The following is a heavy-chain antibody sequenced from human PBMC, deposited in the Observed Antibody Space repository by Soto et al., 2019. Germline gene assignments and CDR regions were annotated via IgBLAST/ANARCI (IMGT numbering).Heavy chain of an antibody. V-gene: IGHV4-30-2*01. CDR2: IYHSGST. J-gene: IGHJ5*02. D-gene: IGHD2-15*01. Sequence: SETLSLTCAVSGGSISSVGYSWSWIRQPPGKGLEWIGYIYHSGSTYYNPSLKSRVTISVDRSKNQFSLKLSSVTAADTAVYYCATRKGYCSGGSCSNWFDPWGQGTLVTV. CDR3: ATRKGYCSGGSCSNWFDP. CDR1: GGSISSVGYS.